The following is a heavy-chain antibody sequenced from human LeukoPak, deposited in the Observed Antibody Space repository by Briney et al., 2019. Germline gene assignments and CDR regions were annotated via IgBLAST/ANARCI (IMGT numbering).Heavy chain of an antibody. CDR1: GGSMNSYY. CDR2: IYYSGST. CDR3: ARVHTTVTTYYFDY. D-gene: IGHD4-17*01. J-gene: IGHJ4*02. V-gene: IGHV4-59*01. Sequence: KPSETLSLTCTVSGGSMNSYYWSWIRQPPGKGLEWIGYIYYSGSTNYNPSLKSRVTISVDTSKNQFSLKLSSVTAADTAVYYCARVHTTVTTYYFDYWGQGTLVTVSS.